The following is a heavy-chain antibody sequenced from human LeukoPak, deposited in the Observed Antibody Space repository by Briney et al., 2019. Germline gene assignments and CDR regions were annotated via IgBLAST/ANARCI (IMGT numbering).Heavy chain of an antibody. J-gene: IGHJ4*02. V-gene: IGHV3-72*01. CDR2: IRNKANRYTT. Sequence: GGSLRLSCAASGFTLSDHYMDWVRQAPGKGLEWVARIRNKANRYTTEYAASVKGRFTISTDDSKSSLYLQMNSLKPEDTAVYYCARAGGYYSTGDYWGQGTLVTVSS. D-gene: IGHD3-22*01. CDR3: ARAGGYYSTGDY. CDR1: GFTLSDHY.